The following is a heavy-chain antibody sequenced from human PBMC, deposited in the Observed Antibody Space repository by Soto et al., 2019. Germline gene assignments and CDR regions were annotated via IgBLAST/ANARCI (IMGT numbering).Heavy chain of an antibody. CDR3: AKDGSSVTMMVVVITQFDD. CDR2: ISGSGGST. CDR1: GFTFSSYA. J-gene: IGHJ4*02. Sequence: EVQLLESGGGLVQPGGSLRLSCAASGFTFSSYAMSWVRQAPGKGLEWVSAISGSGGSTYYADSVKGRFTISRDNSKNTLYLQMRCLRAEDTAVYYCAKDGSSVTMMVVVITQFDDWGQGALVTVSS. D-gene: IGHD3-22*01. V-gene: IGHV3-23*01.